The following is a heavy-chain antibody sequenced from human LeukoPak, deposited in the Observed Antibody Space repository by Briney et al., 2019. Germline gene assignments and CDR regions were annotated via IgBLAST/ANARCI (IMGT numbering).Heavy chain of an antibody. CDR2: IYYSGST. D-gene: IGHD4-23*01. V-gene: IGHV4-59*08. CDR3: ARRPGGAAHRYFDY. J-gene: IGHJ4*02. Sequence: PSETLSLTCTVSGGSISSYYWSWIRQPPGKGLEWIGYIYYSGSTNYNPSLKSRVTVSVDTSKNQFSLKLSSVTAADTAVYYCARRPGGAAHRYFDYWGQGTLVTVSS. CDR1: GGSISSYY.